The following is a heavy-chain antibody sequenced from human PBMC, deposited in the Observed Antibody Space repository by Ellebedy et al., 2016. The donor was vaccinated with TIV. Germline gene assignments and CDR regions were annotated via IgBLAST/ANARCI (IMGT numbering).Heavy chain of an antibody. CDR2: ITSSASNI. V-gene: IGHV3-48*04. CDR1: GFSFRNYS. CDR3: AGDFGN. J-gene: IGHJ4*02. Sequence: GESLKISXAASGFSFRNYSMAWVRQAPGRGLECISYITSSASNIYYIESVKGRFTTSRDNAKNSLFLQMDSLRPDDTGLYYCAGDFGNWGQGVPVTVSS. D-gene: IGHD3-10*01.